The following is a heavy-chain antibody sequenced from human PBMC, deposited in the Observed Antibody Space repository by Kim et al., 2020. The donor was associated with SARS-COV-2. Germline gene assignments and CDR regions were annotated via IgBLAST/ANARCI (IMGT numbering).Heavy chain of an antibody. D-gene: IGHD4-17*01. CDR1: GFNFSSYW. CDR2: INQDGSEK. J-gene: IGHJ4*02. V-gene: IGHV3-7*01. Sequence: GGSLRLSCAASGFNFSSYWMSWVRQAPGKGLEWVANINQDGSEKYYVDSVKGRFTISRDNAKNSLFLQMNSLRAEDTAVYYCATEGTVTASWGQGTLVTV. CDR3: ATEGTVTAS.